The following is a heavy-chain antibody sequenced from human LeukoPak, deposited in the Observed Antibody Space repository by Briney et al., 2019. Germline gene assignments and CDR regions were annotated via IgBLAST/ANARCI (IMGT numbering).Heavy chain of an antibody. Sequence: ASVKVSCKASGYTFSNYDINWVRQATGQGLEWMGWMNPNNRNTGYAQKFQGRVTMTRNTSISTAYMELNSLRSEDTAVYYCAREGYCTNGECYRGNFDYWGQGTLVTVSS. V-gene: IGHV1-8*01. D-gene: IGHD2-8*01. CDR3: AREGYCTNGECYRGNFDY. CDR2: MNPNNRNT. CDR1: GYTFSNYD. J-gene: IGHJ4*02.